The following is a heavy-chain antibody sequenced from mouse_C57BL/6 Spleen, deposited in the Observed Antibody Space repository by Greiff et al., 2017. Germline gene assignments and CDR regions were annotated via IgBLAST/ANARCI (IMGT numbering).Heavy chain of an antibody. CDR2: IYPGGGYT. J-gene: IGHJ2*01. Sequence: VQLQQSGAELVRPGTSVKMSCKASGYPFTNYWIGWAKQRPGHGLEWIGDIYPGGGYTNYNEKFKGKATLTADKSSSTAYMQFSSLTSEDSAIYYCAKVNEYYFDYWGQGTTLTVSS. CDR3: AKVNEYYFDY. V-gene: IGHV1-63*01. D-gene: IGHD2-13*01. CDR1: GYPFTNYW.